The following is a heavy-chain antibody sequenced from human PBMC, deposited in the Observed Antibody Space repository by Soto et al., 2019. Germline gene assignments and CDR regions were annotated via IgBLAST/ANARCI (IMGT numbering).Heavy chain of an antibody. Sequence: SETLSLTCAVYGGSFSGYYWSWIRQPPGKGLEWIGEINHSGSTNYNPSLKSRVTISVDTSKNQFSLKLSSVTAADTAVYYCARRARAARLYYYYYYMDVWGKGTTVTVSS. CDR2: INHSGST. D-gene: IGHD6-6*01. CDR1: GGSFSGYY. CDR3: ARRARAARLYYYYYYMDV. V-gene: IGHV4-34*01. J-gene: IGHJ6*03.